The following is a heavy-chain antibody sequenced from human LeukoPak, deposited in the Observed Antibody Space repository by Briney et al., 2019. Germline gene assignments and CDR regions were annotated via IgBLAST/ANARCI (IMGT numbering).Heavy chain of an antibody. Sequence: GGSLRLSCSASGFTFSSYWMHSVRQAPGKGLVWVSRINSHGSSTTYADSVKGRFTISRDNAKNTLYLQTNSLRAEDTAVYYCARGYYDSSGYPQRPFDYWGQGTLVTVSS. D-gene: IGHD3-22*01. J-gene: IGHJ4*02. CDR2: INSHGSST. CDR3: ARGYYDSSGYPQRPFDY. V-gene: IGHV3-74*01. CDR1: GFTFSSYW.